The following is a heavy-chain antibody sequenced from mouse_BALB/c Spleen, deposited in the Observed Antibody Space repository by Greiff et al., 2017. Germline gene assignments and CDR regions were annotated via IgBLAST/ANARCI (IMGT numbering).Heavy chain of an antibody. D-gene: IGHD2-2*01. CDR3: ARGGYDGYFDV. V-gene: IGHV7-3*02. CDR2: IRNKANGYTT. Sequence: EVQGVESGGGLVQPGGSLRLSCATSGFTFTDYYMSWVRQPPGKALEWLGFIRNKANGYTTEYSASVKGRFTISRDNSQSILYLQMNTLRAEDSATYYCARGGYDGYFDVWGAGTTVTVSS. CDR1: GFTFTDYY. J-gene: IGHJ1*01.